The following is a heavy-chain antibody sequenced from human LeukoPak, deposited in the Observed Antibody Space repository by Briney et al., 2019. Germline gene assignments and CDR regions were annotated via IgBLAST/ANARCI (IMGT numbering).Heavy chain of an antibody. Sequence: GSLRLSCAASGFTFRNYWMSWVRQPPGKGLEWIGSIYYSGSTYYNPSLKSRVTISVDTSKNQFSLKLSSVTAADTAVYYCANYGKGHYYGMDVWGQGTTVTVSS. J-gene: IGHJ6*02. CDR2: IYYSGST. CDR3: ANYGKGHYYGMDV. CDR1: GFTFRNYW. D-gene: IGHD4-17*01. V-gene: IGHV4-39*01.